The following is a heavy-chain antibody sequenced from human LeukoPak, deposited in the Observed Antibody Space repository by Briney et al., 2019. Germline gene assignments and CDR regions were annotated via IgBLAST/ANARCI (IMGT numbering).Heavy chain of an antibody. D-gene: IGHD5-18*01. CDR3: ARLAGVQLWSFDY. CDR2: INHSGST. Sequence: PSETLSLTCAVYGGSFTGNYWRWIRQPPGKGLEWIGEINHSGSTKYNPSLKSRVTMSVDASTNQFSLKLSSVTAADTAVYYCARLAGVQLWSFDYWGQGTLVTVSS. J-gene: IGHJ4*02. CDR1: GGSFTGNY. V-gene: IGHV4-34*01.